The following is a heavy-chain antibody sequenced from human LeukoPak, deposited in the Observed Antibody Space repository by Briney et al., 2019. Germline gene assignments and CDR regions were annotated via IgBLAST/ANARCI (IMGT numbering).Heavy chain of an antibody. CDR3: ASGTTGTTGIDY. D-gene: IGHD1-1*01. CDR2: IYYSGST. V-gene: IGHV4-31*03. Sequence: SSQTLSLTCTVSGGSISSGGYYWSWIRQHPGKGLEWIGYIYYSGSTYYNPSLKSRVTISVDTSKNQFSLKLSSVTAADTAVYYCASGTTGTTGIDYWGQGTLVTVSS. J-gene: IGHJ4*02. CDR1: GGSISSGGYY.